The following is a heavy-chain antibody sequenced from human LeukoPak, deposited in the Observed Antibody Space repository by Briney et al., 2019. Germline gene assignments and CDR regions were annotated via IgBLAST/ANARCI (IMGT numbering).Heavy chain of an antibody. V-gene: IGHV1-46*01. J-gene: IGHJ6*02. CDR2: INPSGGST. D-gene: IGHD2-8*01. Sequence: ASVKVSCKASGYNFISYYMHWVRQAPGQGLEWMGIINPSGGSTSYAQKFQDRVTMTRDTSTSTVYMELSSLKSEDTAVYYCSREDVVLVDAVRYYYYGMDVWGQGTTVTVSS. CDR1: GYNFISYY. CDR3: SREDVVLVDAVRYYYYGMDV.